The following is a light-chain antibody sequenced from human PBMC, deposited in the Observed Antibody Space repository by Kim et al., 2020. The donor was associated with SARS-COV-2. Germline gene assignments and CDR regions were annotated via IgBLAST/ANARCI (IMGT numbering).Light chain of an antibody. V-gene: IGLV3-1*01. J-gene: IGLJ1*01. CDR3: QAWDSGITYV. Sequence: SYELTQPPSVSVSPGQPASITCSGDKLGDKYVCWYQQKPGQSSVLVIYQDTKRPSGIPGRFSGSKSGNTATLTIGGTQAMDEADYYCQAWDSGITYVFGT. CDR2: QDT. CDR1: KLGDKY.